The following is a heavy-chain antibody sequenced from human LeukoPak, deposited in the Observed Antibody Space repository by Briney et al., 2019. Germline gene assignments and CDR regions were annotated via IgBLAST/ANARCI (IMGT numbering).Heavy chain of an antibody. Sequence: PSETLSLTCTVSGGSISSYYWSWIRQPPGKGLEWIGSIYYSGSTNYNPSLKSRVTMSVDTSKKQLSLKLSSVTAADTAVYYCARYLGSCSSISCPLHYWGQGTLVTVSS. J-gene: IGHJ4*02. CDR1: GGSISSYY. D-gene: IGHD2-2*01. V-gene: IGHV4-59*08. CDR3: ARYLGSCSSISCPLHY. CDR2: IYYSGST.